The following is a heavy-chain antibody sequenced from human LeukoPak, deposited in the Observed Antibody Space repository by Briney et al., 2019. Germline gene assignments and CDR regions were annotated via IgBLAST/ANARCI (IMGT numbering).Heavy chain of an antibody. CDR2: IYTSGST. J-gene: IGHJ4*02. CDR1: GGFISNYY. Sequence: PSETLPLTCTVSGGFISNYYWSWIRQPPGKGLEWIGYIYTSGSTNYNPSLKSRLTISIDTSKNQFSLKLSSVTAADTAVYYCARHYTPGAINSWGQGTLVTVSS. V-gene: IGHV4-4*09. CDR3: ARHYTPGAINS. D-gene: IGHD3-10*01.